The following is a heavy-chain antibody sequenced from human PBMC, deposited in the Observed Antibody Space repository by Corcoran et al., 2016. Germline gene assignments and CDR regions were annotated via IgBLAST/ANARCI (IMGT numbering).Heavy chain of an antibody. CDR1: GFTFSSYV. D-gene: IGHD1-26*01. V-gene: IGHV3-23*01. CDR2: ISGSGSNT. J-gene: IGHJ4*01. CDR3: AKELRSGVGPSRYDD. Sequence: EVQLLESGGDLVQPGGSLRLSCAASGFTFSSYVMSWVRQAPGKGLEWLSVISGSGSNTYYADSVKGRFTISRDNSKNTLYLQMNSLRAEDTAVYYCAKELRSGVGPSRYDDWGQGTLVTVSS.